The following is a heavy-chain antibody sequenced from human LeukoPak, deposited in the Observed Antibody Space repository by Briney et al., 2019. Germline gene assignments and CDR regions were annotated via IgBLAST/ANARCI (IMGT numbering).Heavy chain of an antibody. CDR1: GGSISSYY. V-gene: IGHV4-59*08. Sequence: SETLSLTCTVSGGSISSYYWSWIRQPPGKGLEWFASIYSSGSTYYSPSLKSRVTILVDTSRNQVSLNLRSLTAAGTAVYYCARGDSGWYLGLGFDYWGQGTLVTVSS. J-gene: IGHJ4*02. D-gene: IGHD6-19*01. CDR3: ARGDSGWYLGLGFDY. CDR2: IYSSGST.